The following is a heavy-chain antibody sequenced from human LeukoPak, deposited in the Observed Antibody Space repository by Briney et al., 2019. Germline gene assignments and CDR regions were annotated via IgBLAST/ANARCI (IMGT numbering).Heavy chain of an antibody. D-gene: IGHD2-21*02. CDR2: VKVKADSYAT. Sequence: PGGSLKLSCAASGFTFSGSALHGVRQASGKGLEWVGRVKVKADSYATAYAASVKGRFTTSRDEVKNTAYLQMDSLQTDDTAGYYCYSLGLGDCQGYFGLWGPGALVTVSS. CDR1: GFTFSGSA. J-gene: IGHJ2*01. V-gene: IGHV3-73*01. CDR3: YSLGLGDCQGYFGL.